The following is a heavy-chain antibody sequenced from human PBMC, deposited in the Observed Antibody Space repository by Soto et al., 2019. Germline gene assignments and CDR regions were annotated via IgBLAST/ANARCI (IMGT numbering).Heavy chain of an antibody. CDR2: ISYDGSTE. CDR1: GFIFSAYA. Sequence: GESLRLSCTASGFIFSAYAMHGVRRAPGKGLDWVAVISYDGSTEYYAESVRGRFTISRDNSKNTLYLQMNSLRPEDTAVYYCAKENVLFAMDLWGQGSTVTVSS. CDR3: AKENVLFAMDL. J-gene: IGHJ6*02. D-gene: IGHD3-3*01. V-gene: IGHV3-30-3*01.